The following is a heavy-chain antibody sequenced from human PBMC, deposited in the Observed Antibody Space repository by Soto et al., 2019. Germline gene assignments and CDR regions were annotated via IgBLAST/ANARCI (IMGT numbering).Heavy chain of an antibody. V-gene: IGHV1-18*01. CDR3: ARNIVVVVAAACDP. J-gene: IGHJ5*02. CDR1: GYTFTNYG. D-gene: IGHD2-15*01. Sequence: QVQLVQSGAEVQKPGASVKVSCKASGYTFTNYGISWVRQAPGQGLAGMGWISTSNGNSNSAQKLKGRVTMTTDTSTSTAYMELRSLRSDDTAVDYCARNIVVVVAAACDPWGQGTLVTVSS. CDR2: ISTSNGNS.